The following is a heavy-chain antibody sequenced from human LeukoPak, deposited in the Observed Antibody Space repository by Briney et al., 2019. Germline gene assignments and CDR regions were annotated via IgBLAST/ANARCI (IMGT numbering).Heavy chain of an antibody. Sequence: ASVKVSCKASGYTFTSYDINWVRQATGQGLEWMGWMNPNSGNTGYAQKFQGRVTMTEDTSTDTAYMELSSLRSEDTAVYYCATRDPAAPLRTPFYYYYYYMDVWGKGTTVTVSS. CDR3: ATRDPAAPLRTPFYYYYYYMDV. J-gene: IGHJ6*03. V-gene: IGHV1-8*01. CDR1: GYTFTSYD. D-gene: IGHD1/OR15-1a*01. CDR2: MNPNSGNT.